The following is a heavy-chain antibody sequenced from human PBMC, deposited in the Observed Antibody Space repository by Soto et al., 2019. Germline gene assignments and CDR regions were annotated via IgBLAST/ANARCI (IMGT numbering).Heavy chain of an antibody. D-gene: IGHD3-3*01. CDR2: ISAYNGNT. V-gene: IGHV1-18*04. CDR3: ARDRRFLEWLLPFDY. CDR1: GYTFTSYG. J-gene: IGHJ4*02. Sequence: ASVKVSCKASGYTFTSYGISWVRQAPGQGLEWMGWISAYNGNTNYAQKLQGRVTMTTDTSTSTAHMELRSLRSDDTAVYYCARDRRFLEWLLPFDYWGQGTLVTVSS.